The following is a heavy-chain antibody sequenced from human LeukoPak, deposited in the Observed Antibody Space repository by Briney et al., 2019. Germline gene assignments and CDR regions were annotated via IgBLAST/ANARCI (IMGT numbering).Heavy chain of an antibody. Sequence: PSETLSLTCTVSGGSISSYYWSWIRQPPGKGLEWIGYIYYSGSTNYNPSLKSRVTISVDTSKNQFSLKLSSVTAADTAVYYCARGEDYYDSSGYYLDYFDYWGQGTLVTVSS. CDR2: IYYSGST. V-gene: IGHV4-59*01. D-gene: IGHD3-22*01. J-gene: IGHJ4*02. CDR1: GGSISSYY. CDR3: ARGEDYYDSSGYYLDYFDY.